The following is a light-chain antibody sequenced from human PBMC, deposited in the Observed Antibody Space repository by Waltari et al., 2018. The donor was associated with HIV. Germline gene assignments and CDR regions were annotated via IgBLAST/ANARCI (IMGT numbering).Light chain of an antibody. V-gene: IGLV1-47*01. J-gene: IGLJ2*01. CDR3: ASWDDNLGHWI. CDR2: RND. Sequence: QPKMTQAPSASTTPGPRITLACSGTKSNIGNNHIYWYQQIAGAAPRLVMARNDQRPAGVPDRFSGTKSGTSAFLAITGLRLDDEATYFCASWDDNLGHWIFGGGTKLTVL. CDR1: KSNIGNNH.